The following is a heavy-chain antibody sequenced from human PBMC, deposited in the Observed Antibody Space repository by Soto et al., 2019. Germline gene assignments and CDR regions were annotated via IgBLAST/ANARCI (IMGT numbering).Heavy chain of an antibody. J-gene: IGHJ4*02. V-gene: IGHV4-59*01. CDR3: ARRGSGRNFDY. D-gene: IGHD3-10*01. Sequence: SETLSLTCTVSGDSISSYYWSWIRQPPGKGLEWIGYIYYTGSTNYNPSLKSRVTISVDTSKNQFSLKLTSVTAADTAVYYCARRGSGRNFDYWGQGTLVTVSS. CDR1: GDSISSYY. CDR2: IYYTGST.